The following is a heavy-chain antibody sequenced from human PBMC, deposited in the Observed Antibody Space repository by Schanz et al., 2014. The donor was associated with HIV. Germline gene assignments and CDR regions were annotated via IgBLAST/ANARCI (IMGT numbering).Heavy chain of an antibody. CDR3: ARTYTGDWSTGAD. Sequence: QVQLVQSGAEVTKPGSSVKVSCKASGGTFSSSAISWVRQAPGQGLEWMGGIIPIFDTTNYAQKFQGRVTITADKSTSTVYMDLSILRSEDTAVYYCARTYTGDWSTGADWGQGTLVTVSS. J-gene: IGHJ4*02. V-gene: IGHV1-69*06. D-gene: IGHD2-21*02. CDR1: GGTFSSSA. CDR2: IIPIFDTT.